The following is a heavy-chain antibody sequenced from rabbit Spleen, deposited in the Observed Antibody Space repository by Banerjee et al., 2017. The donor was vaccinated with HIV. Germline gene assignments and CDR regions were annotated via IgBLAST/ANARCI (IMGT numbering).Heavy chain of an antibody. CDR1: GFSFSSSDY. V-gene: IGHV1S40*01. Sequence: QSLEESGGDLVKPGASLTLTCTASGFSFSSSDYMCWVRQAPGKGLEWISCIAGDTSGFTYSATWAKGRFTCSKTSSTTVTLQMTSLTVADTATYFCARDNGSGDYIDVYFDLWGPGTLVTVS. CDR3: ARDNGSGDYIDVYFDL. J-gene: IGHJ4*01. CDR2: IAGDTSGFT. D-gene: IGHD1-1*01.